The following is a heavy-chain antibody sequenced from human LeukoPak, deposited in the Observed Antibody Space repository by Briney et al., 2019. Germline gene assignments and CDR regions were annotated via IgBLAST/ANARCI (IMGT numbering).Heavy chain of an antibody. CDR3: ARGGAARPWCLSYWYFDL. J-gene: IGHJ2*01. CDR2: INHSGST. Sequence: SETLSLTCTVSGASISSYYWTWIRQPPGKGLEWIGEINHSGSTNYNPSLKSRVTISVDTSKNQFSLKLSSVTAADTAVHYCARGGAARPWCLSYWYFDLWGRGTLVTVSS. CDR1: GASISSYY. V-gene: IGHV4-34*01. D-gene: IGHD6-6*01.